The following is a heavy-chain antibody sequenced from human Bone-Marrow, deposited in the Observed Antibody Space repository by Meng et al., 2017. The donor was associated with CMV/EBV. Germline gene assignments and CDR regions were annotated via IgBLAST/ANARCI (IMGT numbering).Heavy chain of an antibody. V-gene: IGHV3-21*01. D-gene: IGHD1-7*01. CDR3: ARENWNYGADAFDI. CDR2: ITSTSSYI. CDR1: GFTFDDYA. Sequence: GGSLRLSCAASGFTFDDYAMHWVRQAPGKGLEWVSSITSTSSYIYYADSVKGRFTISRDNAKNSLYLQMNSLRAEDTAVYYCARENWNYGADAFDIWGQGTMVTVAS. J-gene: IGHJ3*02.